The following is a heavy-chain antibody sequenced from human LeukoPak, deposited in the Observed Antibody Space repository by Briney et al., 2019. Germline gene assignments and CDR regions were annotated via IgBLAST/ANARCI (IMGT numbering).Heavy chain of an antibody. CDR2: INPNSGAT. CDR3: AKANVYQLADYHYYYMDV. Sequence: GASVKVSCKASGYTFTGSYLHWVRQAPGQGLEWMGWINPNSGATEYAQKFQGRVTMTRDTSISTAYMELSRLRSDDTAVYYCAKANVYQLADYHYYYMDVWDKGTTVTVSS. V-gene: IGHV1-2*02. D-gene: IGHD2-2*01. J-gene: IGHJ6*03. CDR1: GYTFTGSY.